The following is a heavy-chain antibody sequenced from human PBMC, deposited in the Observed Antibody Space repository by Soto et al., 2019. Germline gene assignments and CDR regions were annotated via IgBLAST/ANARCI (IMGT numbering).Heavy chain of an antibody. J-gene: IGHJ5*02. CDR2: IYATGTT. CDR3: VRDGTKTLRDWFDP. Sequence: TLCLTCSVAGCSIGSSGFYWSWIRKSAGKGLEWIGRIYATGTTDYNPSLKSRVMMSVDTSKKQFSLKLRSVTAADTAVYYCVRDGTKTLRDWFDPSGQGISVTVSS. D-gene: IGHD1-1*01. CDR1: GCSIGSSGFY. V-gene: IGHV4-61*02.